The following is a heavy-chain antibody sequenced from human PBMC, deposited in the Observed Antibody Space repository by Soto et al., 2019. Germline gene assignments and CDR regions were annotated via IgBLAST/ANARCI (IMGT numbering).Heavy chain of an antibody. CDR1: GFTFDDYA. J-gene: IGHJ4*02. CDR3: AKERGIDYGSGVDY. Sequence: EVQLVESGGGLVQPGRSLRLSCAASGFTFDDYAMHWVRQAPGKGLEWVSGISWNSGSIGYADSVKGRFTISRDNAKNSLYLQMNSLRAEDTALYYCAKERGIDYGSGVDYWGQGTLVTVSS. D-gene: IGHD3-10*01. CDR2: ISWNSGSI. V-gene: IGHV3-9*01.